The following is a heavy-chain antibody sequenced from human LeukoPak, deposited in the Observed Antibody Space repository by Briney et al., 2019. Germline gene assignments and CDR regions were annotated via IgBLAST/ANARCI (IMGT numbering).Heavy chain of an antibody. V-gene: IGHV3-30-3*01. Sequence: GGSLRLSCAASGFTFSNYAMHWVRQAPGKGLECMAFISNDGSSIWYAESVKGRFTISRDNSKNTVSLQMNSLRAEDTAVYYCARDAHAFNMWGQGTMVTVSS. CDR1: GFTFSNYA. J-gene: IGHJ3*02. CDR3: ARDAHAFNM. CDR2: ISNDGSSI.